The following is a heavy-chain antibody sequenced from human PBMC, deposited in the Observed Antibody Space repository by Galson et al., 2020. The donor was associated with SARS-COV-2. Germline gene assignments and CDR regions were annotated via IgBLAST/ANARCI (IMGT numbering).Heavy chain of an antibody. V-gene: IGHV4-59*08. CDR1: GGSISSYY. CDR3: ARFWGGFDI. CDR2: IYYSGNT. J-gene: IGHJ3*02. D-gene: IGHD7-27*01. Sequence: ASETLSLTCTVSGGSISSYYWSWIRQPPGKGLEWIGYIYYSGNTNYNPSLKSRLTISIDRSKNQFSLKLSSVTAADTAVYYCARFWGGFDIWGQGTMVSVSS.